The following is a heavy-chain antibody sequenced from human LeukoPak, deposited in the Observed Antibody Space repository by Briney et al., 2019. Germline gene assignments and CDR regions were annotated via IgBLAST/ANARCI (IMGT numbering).Heavy chain of an antibody. V-gene: IGHV3-49*04. D-gene: IGHD6-6*01. CDR2: IRSKAYGGTT. CDR3: GAARPYLVY. Sequence: GGSLRLSCTASGFTFGDYAMSWVRQAPGKGLEWVGFIRSKAYGGTTEYAASVKGRFTISRDDSKSIAYLQMNSLKTEDTAVYSCGAARPYLVYWGQGTLVTVSS. CDR1: GFTFGDYA. J-gene: IGHJ4*02.